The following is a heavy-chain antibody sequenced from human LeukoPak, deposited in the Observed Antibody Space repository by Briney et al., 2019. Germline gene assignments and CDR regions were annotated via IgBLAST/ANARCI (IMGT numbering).Heavy chain of an antibody. D-gene: IGHD3-16*01. Sequence: PSETLSLTCTVSGGSISSSGYYWGWIRQPPGKGLEWIGSIYYSGSTYYNPSLKSRVTISVDTSKNQFSLKLTSVTAADTAMYYCARNDLGSGAEYFRHWGQGALVTVSS. CDR1: GGSISSSGYY. CDR3: ARNDLGSGAEYFRH. CDR2: IYYSGST. V-gene: IGHV4-39*01. J-gene: IGHJ1*01.